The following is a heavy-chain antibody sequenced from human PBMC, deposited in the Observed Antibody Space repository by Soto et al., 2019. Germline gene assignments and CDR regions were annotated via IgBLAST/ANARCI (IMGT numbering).Heavy chain of an antibody. D-gene: IGHD2-2*01. Sequence: QVQLVQSGAEVKKPGASVKVSCKASGYTFTSYYMHWVRQAPGQGLEWMGIINPSGGSTSYAQKFQGRVTMTRDTSTSTVYRELSSLRSEDTAVYYCARDRNIVVVPAARYRENWFDPWGQGTLVTVSS. J-gene: IGHJ5*02. CDR1: GYTFTSYY. CDR2: INPSGGST. CDR3: ARDRNIVVVPAARYRENWFDP. V-gene: IGHV1-46*03.